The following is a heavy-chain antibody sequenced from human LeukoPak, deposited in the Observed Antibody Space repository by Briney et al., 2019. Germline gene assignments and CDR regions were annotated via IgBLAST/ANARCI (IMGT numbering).Heavy chain of an antibody. CDR3: ARDRNYHDGGGYYDAFDI. CDR2: IRYDGSNK. J-gene: IGHJ3*02. CDR1: GFTFTSYG. Sequence: GGSLRLSCAASGFTFTSYGMHWVRQAPGKGLEWVAFIRYDGSNKYYADSVKGRFTISRDNTKNSLYLQMNSLRAEDTAVYYCARDRNYHDGGGYYDAFDIWGQGTMVTVSS. V-gene: IGHV3-30*02. D-gene: IGHD3-22*01.